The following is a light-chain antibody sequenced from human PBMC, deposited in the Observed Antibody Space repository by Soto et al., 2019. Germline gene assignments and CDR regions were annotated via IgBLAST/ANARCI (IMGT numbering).Light chain of an antibody. CDR2: DVS. V-gene: IGKV1-13*02. Sequence: SSLSASVGDRVTITCRASQDIRGALAWYQQKPGKPPKLLIFDVSSLQSGVPSRFSGSGSGTDFTLTISSLQAEDFGTYYCQQFNTYPITCGQGTRLEIK. J-gene: IGKJ5*01. CDR3: QQFNTYPIT. CDR1: QDIRGA.